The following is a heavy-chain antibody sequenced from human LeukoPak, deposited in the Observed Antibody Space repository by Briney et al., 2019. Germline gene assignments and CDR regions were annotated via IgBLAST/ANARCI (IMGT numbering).Heavy chain of an antibody. CDR3: ARVVVPAAMANWFDP. J-gene: IGHJ5*02. CDR2: INPNSGGT. V-gene: IGHV1-2*02. Sequence: ASVKVSCKASGYTFTSHGISWVRQAPGQGLEWMGWINPNSGGTNYAQKFQGRVTMTRDTSISTAYMELSRLRSDDTAVYYCARVVVPAAMANWFDPWGQGTLVTVSS. D-gene: IGHD2-2*01. CDR1: GYTFTSHG.